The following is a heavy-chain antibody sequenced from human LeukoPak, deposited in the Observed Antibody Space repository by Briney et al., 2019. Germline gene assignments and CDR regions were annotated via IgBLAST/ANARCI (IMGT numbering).Heavy chain of an antibody. D-gene: IGHD3-22*01. Sequence: GASVKVSCKASGYTFTSYDINWVRQATGQGLEWMGWMNPNSGNTGYAQKFQGRVTITRNTSISTAYMELSSLRSEDTAVYYCARASRYYDSSGYYPQIDYWGQGTLVTVSS. CDR2: MNPNSGNT. V-gene: IGHV1-8*03. J-gene: IGHJ4*02. CDR3: ARASRYYDSSGYYPQIDY. CDR1: GYTFTSYD.